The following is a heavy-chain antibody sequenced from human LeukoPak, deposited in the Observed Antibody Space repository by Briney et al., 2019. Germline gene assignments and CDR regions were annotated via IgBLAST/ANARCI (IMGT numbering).Heavy chain of an antibody. D-gene: IGHD3-10*01. Sequence: SETLSLTCAVYGGSFSGYYWSWIRQPPGKGLEWIGEINHSGSTNYNPSLKSRVTISVDTSKNQFSLKLSSVTAADTAVYYCARGRTMVRGVNKYYFDYWGQGTLVTVSS. CDR2: INHSGST. CDR1: GGSFSGYY. CDR3: ARGRTMVRGVNKYYFDY. J-gene: IGHJ4*02. V-gene: IGHV4-34*01.